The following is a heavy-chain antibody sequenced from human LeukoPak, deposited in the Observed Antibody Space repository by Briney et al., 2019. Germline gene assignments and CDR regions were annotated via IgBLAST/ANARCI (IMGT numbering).Heavy chain of an antibody. CDR2: ISASGGNS. CDR3: TTEWGRATVTYWYFDL. Sequence: PGGSLRLSCEASGFTFSDSAMSWVRQASGRGLEWVSLISASGGNSYYADSVKGRFTVSRDSSKNTLHLQMNSLKTEDTAVYYCTTEWGRATVTYWYFDLWGRGTLVTVSS. V-gene: IGHV3-23*01. J-gene: IGHJ2*01. CDR1: GFTFSDSA. D-gene: IGHD4-17*01.